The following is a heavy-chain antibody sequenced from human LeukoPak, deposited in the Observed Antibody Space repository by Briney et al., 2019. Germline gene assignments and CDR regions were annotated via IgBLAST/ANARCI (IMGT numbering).Heavy chain of an antibody. Sequence: PSETLSLTCTVSGGSISSYYWSWIRQPPGKGLEWIGYIYYSGSTNYNPSLKSRATISVDTSKNQFSLKLSPVTAADTAVYYCAREGRYCGGDCYSGIDYWGQGTLVTVSS. CDR1: GGSISSYY. V-gene: IGHV4-59*01. J-gene: IGHJ4*02. CDR3: AREGRYCGGDCYSGIDY. D-gene: IGHD2-21*02. CDR2: IYYSGST.